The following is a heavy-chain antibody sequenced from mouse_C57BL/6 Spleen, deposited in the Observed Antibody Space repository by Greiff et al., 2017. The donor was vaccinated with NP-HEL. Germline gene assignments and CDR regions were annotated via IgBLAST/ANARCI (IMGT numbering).Heavy chain of an antibody. D-gene: IGHD4-1*02. CDR2: IYPGDGDT. V-gene: IGHV1-82*01. J-gene: IGHJ1*03. Sequence: QVQLQQSGPELVKPGASVKISCKASGYAFSSSWMNWVKQRPGKGLEWIGRIYPGDGDTNYNGKFKGKATLTADKSSSTAYMQLSSLTSEDSAVYFCARPTGDWYFDVWGTGTTVTVSS. CDR1: GYAFSSSW. CDR3: ARPTGDWYFDV.